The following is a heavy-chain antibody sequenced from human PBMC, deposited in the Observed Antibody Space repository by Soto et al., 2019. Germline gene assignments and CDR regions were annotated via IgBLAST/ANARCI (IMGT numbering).Heavy chain of an antibody. D-gene: IGHD3-10*02. CDR2: MIGSGGST. CDR3: FFFQAEDGIRDVRSVSAFLLNRSSDL. J-gene: IGHJ2*01. Sequence: KGLEWVSAMIGSGGSTYYADSVKGRFTISRDNSKNTLYLQMNSLRAEDTAVYYFFFFQAEDGIRDVRSVSAFLLNRSSDL. V-gene: IGHV3-23*01.